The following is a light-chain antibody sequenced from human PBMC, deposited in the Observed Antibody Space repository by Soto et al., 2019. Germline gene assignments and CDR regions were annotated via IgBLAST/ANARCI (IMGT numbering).Light chain of an antibody. CDR1: QNINGDY. Sequence: EIVLTQSPGTLSLSPGERATLSCRASQNINGDYFAWYQQKPGQAPRLLIFGASTRATGIPDRFSGSGAGAYFNLTISRLEPADFGVYYCQQYGSSHTFGQGTRLEIK. J-gene: IGKJ5*01. CDR3: QQYGSSHT. V-gene: IGKV3-20*01. CDR2: GAS.